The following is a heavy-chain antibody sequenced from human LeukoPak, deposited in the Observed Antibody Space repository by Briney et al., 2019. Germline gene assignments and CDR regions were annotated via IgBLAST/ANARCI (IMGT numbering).Heavy chain of an antibody. Sequence: SETLSLTCTVSGGSISSYYWGWIRQPPGKGLEWIGSIYYSGSTYYNPSLKSRVTISVDTSKNQFSLKLSSVTAADTAVYYCARDRRLGVRGSWFDPWGQGTLVTVSS. V-gene: IGHV4-39*07. D-gene: IGHD3-10*01. J-gene: IGHJ5*02. CDR2: IYYSGST. CDR1: GGSISSYY. CDR3: ARDRRLGVRGSWFDP.